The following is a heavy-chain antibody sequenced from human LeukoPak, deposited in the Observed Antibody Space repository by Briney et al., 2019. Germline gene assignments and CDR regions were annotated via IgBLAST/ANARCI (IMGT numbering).Heavy chain of an antibody. CDR1: GGSISNKY. CDR3: ARFPGSAEYRHYYYMDV. J-gene: IGHJ6*03. CDR2: IYYSGST. Sequence: SETLSLTCTVSGGSISNKYWSWIRQPPGKGLEWIGYIYYSGSTNYNPSLKSRVTISVDTSKNQFSLKLSSVTAADTAVYYCARFPGSAEYRHYYYMDVWGKGTTVTVSS. V-gene: IGHV4-59*01. D-gene: IGHD2-15*01.